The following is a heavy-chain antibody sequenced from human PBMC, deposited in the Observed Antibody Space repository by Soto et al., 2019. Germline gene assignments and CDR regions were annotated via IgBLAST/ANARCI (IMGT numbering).Heavy chain of an antibody. CDR3: ARHIGVPGTRGFDY. Sequence: QVQLQESGPGLVKPSGTLSLTCAVSGASISDNNWWSWVRQPPGKGLEWIGEIYHSGTANYSPSLNSRVTRSLDKSKNQISLQLSSVTAADSAVYDCARHIGVPGTRGFDYWGQGTLVTVSS. CDR2: IYHSGTA. D-gene: IGHD6-19*01. CDR1: GASISDNNW. V-gene: IGHV4-4*02. J-gene: IGHJ4*02.